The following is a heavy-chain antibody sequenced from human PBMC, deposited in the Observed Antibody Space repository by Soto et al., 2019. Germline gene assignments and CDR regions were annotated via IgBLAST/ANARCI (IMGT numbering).Heavy chain of an antibody. D-gene: IGHD3-10*01. Sequence: SETLSLTCAVSSGSISSSNWWRWVRQPPGKGLEWIGEIYHSGSTNYNPSLKSRVTISVDKSKNQFSLKLSSVTAADTAVYYCASHILWFGNPSGWFDPWGQGTLVTVSS. CDR3: ASHILWFGNPSGWFDP. J-gene: IGHJ5*02. CDR1: SGSISSSNW. V-gene: IGHV4-4*02. CDR2: IYHSGST.